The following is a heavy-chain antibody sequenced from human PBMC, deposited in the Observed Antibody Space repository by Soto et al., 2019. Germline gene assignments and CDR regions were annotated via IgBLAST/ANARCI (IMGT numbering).Heavy chain of an antibody. CDR3: ARESIVGDTKFDT. D-gene: IGHD1-26*01. V-gene: IGHV4-61*01. J-gene: IGHJ5*01. CDR2: IYHVGTS. Sequence: SETLSLTCTVSGDSLSSGRYYWTWLRQPPGKGLEWIGYIYHVGTSKYNPSLNSRATISLDTSKSQFSLRLRSVTAADTAVYFCARESIVGDTKFDTWGHGTMVTVSS. CDR1: GDSLSSGRYY.